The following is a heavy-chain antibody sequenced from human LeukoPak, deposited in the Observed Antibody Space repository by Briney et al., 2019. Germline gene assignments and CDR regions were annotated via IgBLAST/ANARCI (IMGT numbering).Heavy chain of an antibody. V-gene: IGHV3-53*01. CDR2: MYSGGDT. CDR1: GFTVSDNY. J-gene: IGHJ5*02. D-gene: IGHD6-13*01. Sequence: GGSLRLSCAASGFTVSDNYMSWVRQAPGKGLEWVSVMYSGGDTYYANSVKGRFTFSRDISKNTLYLQMNGLRTEDTAMYYCARDAPQVPAAGFPASWGQGTLVTVSS. CDR3: ARDAPQVPAAGFPAS.